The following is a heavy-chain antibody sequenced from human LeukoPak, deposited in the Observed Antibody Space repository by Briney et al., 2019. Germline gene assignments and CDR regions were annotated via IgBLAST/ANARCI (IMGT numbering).Heavy chain of an antibody. V-gene: IGHV3-23*01. CDR3: AKDSRVLRFLEWLYRFDY. CDR2: ISGSGGST. J-gene: IGHJ4*02. D-gene: IGHD3-3*01. CDR1: GFTFSSYA. Sequence: GGSLTLSCAASGFTFSSYAMSWVRQAPGKGLEWVSAISGSGGSTYYADSVKGRFTISRDNSKNTLYLQMNSLRAEDTAVYYCAKDSRVLRFLEWLYRFDYWGQGTLVTVSS.